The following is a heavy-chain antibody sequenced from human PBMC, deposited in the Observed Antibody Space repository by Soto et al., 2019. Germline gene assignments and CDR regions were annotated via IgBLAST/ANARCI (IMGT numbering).Heavy chain of an antibody. CDR3: ASHYDSSGYYYRGLDY. Sequence: QVQLVQSGAEVKKPGSSVKVSCKASGGTFSSYAISWVRQAPGQGLEWMGGIIRIFGTADYAQKFQGRVKITADESTSTAYMELSSLRYEDTAVYYCASHYDSSGYYYRGLDYWGQGTLVTVCS. CDR1: GGTFSSYA. V-gene: IGHV1-69*12. D-gene: IGHD3-22*01. CDR2: IIRIFGTA. J-gene: IGHJ4*02.